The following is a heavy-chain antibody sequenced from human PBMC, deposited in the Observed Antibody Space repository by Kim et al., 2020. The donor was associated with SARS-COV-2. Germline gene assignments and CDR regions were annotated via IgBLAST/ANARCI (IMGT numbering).Heavy chain of an antibody. J-gene: IGHJ4*02. D-gene: IGHD1-20*01. Sequence: KVSCKASGFTFTSYWIGWVRQVPGKGLEWMGIIYPTDFDTRYNQAFQGQVTISADRSITTAYLQWSSLKASDTAMYYCARGNNYAGDFWGQGTLVTVSS. CDR2: IYPTDFDT. CDR1: GFTFTSYW. V-gene: IGHV5-51*01. CDR3: ARGNNYAGDF.